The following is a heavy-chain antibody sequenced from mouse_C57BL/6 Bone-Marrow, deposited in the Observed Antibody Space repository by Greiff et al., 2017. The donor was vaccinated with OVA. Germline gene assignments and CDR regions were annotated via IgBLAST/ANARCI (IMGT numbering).Heavy chain of an antibody. CDR2: ISDGGSYT. Sequence: EVMLVESGGGLVKPGGSLKLSCAASGFTFSSYAMSWVRQTPEKRLEWVATISDGGSYTYYPDNVKGRFTISRDNAKHNLYLQMSHLKSEDTAMYYCASLSTINYWGQGTTLTVSS. CDR1: GFTFSSYA. J-gene: IGHJ2*01. CDR3: ASLSTINY. D-gene: IGHD2-1*01. V-gene: IGHV5-4*03.